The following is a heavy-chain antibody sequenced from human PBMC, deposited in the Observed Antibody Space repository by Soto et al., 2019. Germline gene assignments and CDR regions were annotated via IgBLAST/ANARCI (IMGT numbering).Heavy chain of an antibody. V-gene: IGHV3-11*01. J-gene: IGHJ6*02. CDR2: ISISGSNV. D-gene: IGHD1-26*01. CDR1: GFPFSDYH. CDR3: ARRIVGTKGHAIDV. Sequence: GGSLRLSCAASGFPFSDYHMSLIRQSPGKGLEWVSYISISGSNVYYADSVKGRFTISRDNAKNSLYLQMNSLRVEDTAVYYCARRIVGTKGHAIDVWGQGSRFTVSS.